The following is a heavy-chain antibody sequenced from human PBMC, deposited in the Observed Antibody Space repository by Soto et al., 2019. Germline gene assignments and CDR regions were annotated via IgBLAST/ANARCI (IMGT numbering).Heavy chain of an antibody. CDR1: GFTCDDYA. Sequence: EVQLVESGGGLVQPGRSLRLSCAASGFTCDDYAMHWVRQAPGEGLEWVSGISWNSGSIGYEDSVKGRFTISRDNAKNSLYLQMNSLRAEDTALYYCAKDSSYGPLDYWGQGTLVTVSS. D-gene: IGHD3-10*01. CDR2: ISWNSGSI. V-gene: IGHV3-9*01. J-gene: IGHJ4*02. CDR3: AKDSSYGPLDY.